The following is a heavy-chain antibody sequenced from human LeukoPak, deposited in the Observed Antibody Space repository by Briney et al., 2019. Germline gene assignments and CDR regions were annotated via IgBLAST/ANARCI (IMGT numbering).Heavy chain of an antibody. J-gene: IGHJ1*01. CDR2: IRGSGGST. CDR1: GFTFSSYA. Sequence: GGSLRLSCAASGFTFSSYAMLWVRQAPGKGLEWVSAIRGSGGSTYYAGSVKGRFTISRDNSKNTLYLQMNSLRAEDTAVYDRAREIFVDNCCGSFDKYYFQHWGQGTLVTVSS. V-gene: IGHV3-23*01. D-gene: IGHD2-15*01. CDR3: AREIFVDNCCGSFDKYYFQH.